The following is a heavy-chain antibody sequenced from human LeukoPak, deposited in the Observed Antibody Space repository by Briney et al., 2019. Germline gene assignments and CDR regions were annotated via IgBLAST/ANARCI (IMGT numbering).Heavy chain of an antibody. CDR2: INPXSGGT. D-gene: IGHD6-19*01. J-gene: IGHJ4*02. CDR3: ARGDSGWSHYFDY. V-gene: IGHV1-2*02. Sequence: GXINPXSGGTSYAQXFQGRXTVTRXXXXSTAYMEVRRLKSDDTAVYYCARGDSGWSHYFDYWGQGTLVTVSS.